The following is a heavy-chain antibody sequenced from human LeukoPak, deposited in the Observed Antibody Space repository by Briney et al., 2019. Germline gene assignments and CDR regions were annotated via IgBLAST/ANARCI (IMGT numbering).Heavy chain of an antibody. J-gene: IGHJ6*03. CDR3: ARGFFVPDTGYYYYMDV. CDR1: GGTFSSYA. D-gene: IGHD5-18*01. Sequence: ASVNVSCKASGGTFSSYAISWVRQAPGQGLEWMGGIIPIFGTANYAQKFQGRVTITADKSTSTAYMELSSLRSEDTAVYYCARGFFVPDTGYYYYMDVWGKGTTVTVSS. V-gene: IGHV1-69*06. CDR2: IIPIFGTA.